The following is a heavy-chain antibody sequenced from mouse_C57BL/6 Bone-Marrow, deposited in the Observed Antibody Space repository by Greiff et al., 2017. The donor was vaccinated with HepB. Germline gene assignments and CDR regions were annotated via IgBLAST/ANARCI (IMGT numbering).Heavy chain of an antibody. V-gene: IGHV1-52*01. J-gene: IGHJ1*03. CDR3: ARGATVVATSNFDV. Sequence: QVHVKQPGAELVRPGSSVKLSCKASGYTFTSYWMHWVKQRPIQGLEWIGNIDPSDSETHYNQKFKDKATLTVDKSSSTAYMQLSSLTSEDSAVYYCARGATVVATSNFDVWGTGTTVTVSS. D-gene: IGHD1-1*01. CDR1: GYTFTSYW. CDR2: IDPSDSET.